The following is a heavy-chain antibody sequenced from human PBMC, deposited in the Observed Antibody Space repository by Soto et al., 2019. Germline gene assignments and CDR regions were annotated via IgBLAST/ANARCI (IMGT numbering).Heavy chain of an antibody. CDR1: DFSVSSHY. Sequence: EVQLVESGGGVIQPGGSLRLSCAASDFSVSSHYMSWVRQAPGKGLEWVAVIFRGGSTYYADSVQGRFTISRDSSENTRFLQTNSLRVEDTAVYYCATDHTHYYYYNGMDVWGPGTTVTV. CDR3: ATDHTHYYYYNGMDV. D-gene: IGHD3-10*01. CDR2: IFRGGST. J-gene: IGHJ6*02. V-gene: IGHV3-53*01.